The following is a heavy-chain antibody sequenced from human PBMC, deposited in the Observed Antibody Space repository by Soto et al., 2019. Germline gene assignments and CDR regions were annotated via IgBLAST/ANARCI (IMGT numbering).Heavy chain of an antibody. Sequence: GGSLRLSCSASGSAFTTHGMHWVRQAPGKGLEWVAVIWGDGTKKYYADSVKGRFTISKDNSKNTLFLQMNTLRAEDTAVYYFARGEVADGDFDYWGQGTLVTVSS. CDR3: ARGEVADGDFDY. D-gene: IGHD2-15*01. CDR1: GSAFTTHG. CDR2: IWGDGTKK. V-gene: IGHV3-33*01. J-gene: IGHJ4*02.